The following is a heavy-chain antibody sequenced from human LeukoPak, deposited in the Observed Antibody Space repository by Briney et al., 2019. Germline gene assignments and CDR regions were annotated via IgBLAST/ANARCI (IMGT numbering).Heavy chain of an antibody. CDR1: GGSISSYY. D-gene: IGHD3-10*01. CDR2: IYYSGST. Sequence: SETLSLTXTVSGGSISSYYWSWIRQPPGKGLEWIGYIYYSGSTNYNPSLKSRVTISVDTSKNQFSLKLSSVTAADTAVYYCASSRSAGLWFGWGQGTLVTVSS. CDR3: ASSRSAGLWFG. V-gene: IGHV4-59*01. J-gene: IGHJ4*02.